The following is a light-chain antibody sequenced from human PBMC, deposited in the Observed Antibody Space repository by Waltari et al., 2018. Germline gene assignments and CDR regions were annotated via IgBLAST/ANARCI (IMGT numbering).Light chain of an antibody. V-gene: IGKV1-39*01. CDR3: QQSYSTPRT. Sequence: DIQMTQSPSSLSASVGDRVPITCRASQSISNYLNWYQQKPGKAPKLLIYAASSLQSGVPSRFSGSGSGTDFTLTISSLQPEDFATYYCQQSYSTPRTFGQGTQLEIK. CDR1: QSISNY. CDR2: AAS. J-gene: IGKJ2*01.